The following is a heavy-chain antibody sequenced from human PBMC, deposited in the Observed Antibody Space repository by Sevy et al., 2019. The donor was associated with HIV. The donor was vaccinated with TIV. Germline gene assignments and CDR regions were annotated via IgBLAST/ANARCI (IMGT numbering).Heavy chain of an antibody. V-gene: IGHV4-59*08. Sequence: SETLSLTCTVSGGSISSYYWSWIRQPPGKGLEWIGYIYYSGSTNYNPSLKSRVTISVDTSKNQFSLKLSSVTAADTAVDYCERHVPAGSTPTNQYYYYYYMDVWGKGTTVTVSS. CDR3: ERHVPAGSTPTNQYYYYYYMDV. J-gene: IGHJ6*03. CDR1: GGSISSYY. D-gene: IGHD1-1*01. CDR2: IYYSGST.